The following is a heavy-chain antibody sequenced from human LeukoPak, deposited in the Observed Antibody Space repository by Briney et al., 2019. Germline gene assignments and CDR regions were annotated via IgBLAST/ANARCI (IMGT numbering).Heavy chain of an antibody. D-gene: IGHD5-12*01. CDR1: GGSISNYF. J-gene: IGHJ4*02. CDR2: FFQSGSA. Sequence: SETLSLTCTVSGGSISNYFWNWIRQPPGKGLEWIGYFFQSGSAKYNPSLKSRVTLSADTSKNQVSLKLNSVTAADTAVYFCARAGGYSGYGSFDYWGRGILVPVSS. CDR3: ARAGGYSGYGSFDY. V-gene: IGHV4-59*08.